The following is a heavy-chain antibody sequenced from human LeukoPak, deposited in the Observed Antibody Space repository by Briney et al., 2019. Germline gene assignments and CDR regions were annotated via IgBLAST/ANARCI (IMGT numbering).Heavy chain of an antibody. V-gene: IGHV1-69*02. D-gene: IGHD3-22*01. CDR2: IIPILGIA. CDR1: GGTFSSYT. Sequence: SVKVSCKASGGTFSSYTISWVRQAPGQGLEWMGRIIPILGIANYAQTFQGRVTITADKSTSTAYMELSSLRSEDTAVYHCARSGKSGYLSFDYWGQGTLVTVSS. J-gene: IGHJ4*02. CDR3: ARSGKSGYLSFDY.